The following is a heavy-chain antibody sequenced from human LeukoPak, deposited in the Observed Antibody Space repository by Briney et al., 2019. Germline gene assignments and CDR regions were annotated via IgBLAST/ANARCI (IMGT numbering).Heavy chain of an antibody. D-gene: IGHD5-24*01. CDR3: AKDTYNINYWFDP. CDR1: GFTFSSYG. V-gene: IGHV3-30*18. Sequence: GRSLRLSCEASGFTFSSYGMHWVRQAPGKGLEWVAVISYDGGNKYYADSVKGRFTISRDNSKNTLYLQMNSLRAEDTAVYYCAKDTYNINYWFDPWGQGTLVTVSS. CDR2: ISYDGGNK. J-gene: IGHJ5*02.